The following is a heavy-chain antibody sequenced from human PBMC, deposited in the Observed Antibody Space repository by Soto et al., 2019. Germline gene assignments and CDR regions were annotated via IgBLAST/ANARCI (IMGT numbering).Heavy chain of an antibody. D-gene: IGHD4-4*01. CDR2: ISWNSGSI. CDR1: GFTFDDYA. CDR3: AKDSTHYSNGPLDY. J-gene: IGHJ4*02. V-gene: IGHV3-9*01. Sequence: EVQLVESGGGLVQPGRSLRLSCAASGFTFDDYAMHWVRQAPGKGLEWVSGISWNSGSIGYADSVKGRFTISRDNAKNSLYLQMNSLSAEDTALYYCAKDSTHYSNGPLDYWGQGTLVTVSS.